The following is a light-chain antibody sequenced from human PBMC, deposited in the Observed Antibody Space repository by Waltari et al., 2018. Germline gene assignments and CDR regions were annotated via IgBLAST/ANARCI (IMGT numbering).Light chain of an antibody. CDR3: SSYTSISTFV. V-gene: IGLV2-14*01. CDR2: EAT. J-gene: IGLJ1*01. Sequence: QSALTQPASVSGSPGKSVTLYCTGTSSDVGRYIYVSWYKQQPDKAPRLIIYEATKWPSGVSNRFSGSKSGNTASLTISGLQAEDEADYYCSSYTSISTFVFGSGTKVTVL. CDR1: SSDVGRYIY.